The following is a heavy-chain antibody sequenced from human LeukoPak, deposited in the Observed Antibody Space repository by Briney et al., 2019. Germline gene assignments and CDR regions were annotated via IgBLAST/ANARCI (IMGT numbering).Heavy chain of an antibody. CDR2: ISSSGFTT. CDR1: GFTFSSYA. D-gene: IGHD6-13*01. Sequence: GGSLRLSCAASGFTFSSYAMTWVRHAPGKGLEWVSSISSSGFTTHYADSVKGRFTISRDNSKNTLFLQTGSLRAEDTALYYCTKGGADSSDAFDLWGQGTLVTISS. V-gene: IGHV3-23*01. CDR3: TKGGADSSDAFDL. J-gene: IGHJ3*01.